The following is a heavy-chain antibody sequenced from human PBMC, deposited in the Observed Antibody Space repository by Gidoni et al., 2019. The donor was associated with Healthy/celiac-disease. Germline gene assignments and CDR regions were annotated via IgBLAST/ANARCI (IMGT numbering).Heavy chain of an antibody. J-gene: IGHJ6*03. CDR1: GGTFSSYA. V-gene: IGHV1-69*01. CDR3: ERALGPGKYDDFWSGYYSMDV. CDR2: IIPIFGTA. D-gene: IGHD3-3*01. Sequence: VQSGAEVKKPGSSVKVSCKASGGTFSSYAISWVRQAPGQGLEWMGGIIPIFGTANYAQKSQGRVTITADESTSTAYMELSSLRSEDTAVYYCERALGPGKYDDFWSGYYSMDVWGKGTTVTVSS.